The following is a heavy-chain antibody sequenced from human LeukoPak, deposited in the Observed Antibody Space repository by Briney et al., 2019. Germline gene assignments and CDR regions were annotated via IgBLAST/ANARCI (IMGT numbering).Heavy chain of an antibody. CDR1: GFTFSSYG. CDR3: ARQDYCSGSSYYYYYGMDV. CDR2: IWYDGSNK. Sequence: GGSLRLSCAASGFTFSSYGMHWVRQAPGKGLEWVAVIWYDGSNKYYADSVKGRFTISRDNSKNTLYLQMNSLRAEDTAVYYCARQDYCSGSSYYYYYGMDVWGQGTTVTVSS. J-gene: IGHJ6*02. D-gene: IGHD2-2*01. V-gene: IGHV3-33*01.